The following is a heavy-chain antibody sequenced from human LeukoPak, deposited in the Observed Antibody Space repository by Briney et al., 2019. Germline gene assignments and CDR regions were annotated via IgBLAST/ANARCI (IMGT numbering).Heavy chain of an antibody. CDR2: ISSSSSYI. V-gene: IGHV3-21*01. CDR3: ARDQSIYDFWSGYSGGYGMDV. CDR1: GFTFSSYS. D-gene: IGHD3-3*01. J-gene: IGHJ6*02. Sequence: PGRSLRLSCAASGFTFSSYSMNWVRQAPGKGLEWVSSISSSSSYIYYADSVKGRFTISRDNAKNSLYLQMNSLRAEDTAVYYCARDQSIYDFWSGYSGGYGMDVWGQGTTVTVSS.